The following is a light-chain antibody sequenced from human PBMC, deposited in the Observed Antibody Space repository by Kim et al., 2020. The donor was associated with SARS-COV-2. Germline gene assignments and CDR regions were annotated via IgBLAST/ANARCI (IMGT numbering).Light chain of an antibody. J-gene: IGLJ1*01. CDR3: SSYTSSSTPYV. Sequence: QSITISCTGTSRDVGGYNYVSWYQQHPGKAPKLMIYDVNNRPSGVSNRFSGSKSGNTASLTISGLQAEDEADYYCSSYTSSSTPYVFGTGTQLTVL. CDR2: DVN. V-gene: IGLV2-14*03. CDR1: SRDVGGYNY.